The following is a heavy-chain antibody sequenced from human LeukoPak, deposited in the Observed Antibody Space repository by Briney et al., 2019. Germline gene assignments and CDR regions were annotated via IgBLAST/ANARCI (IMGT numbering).Heavy chain of an antibody. J-gene: IGHJ4*02. Sequence: PGGSLRLSCAASAFTFSSYGMHWVRQAPGKGLEWVAYIQYDRTNEQYAHSVKGRFRISRDNSNNILYLQMNSLRTEDTAVYYCAKDRLGAMLYFDCWGQGTLVTVSP. CDR1: AFTFSSYG. D-gene: IGHD1-26*01. CDR2: IQYDRTNE. CDR3: AKDRLGAMLYFDC. V-gene: IGHV3-30*02.